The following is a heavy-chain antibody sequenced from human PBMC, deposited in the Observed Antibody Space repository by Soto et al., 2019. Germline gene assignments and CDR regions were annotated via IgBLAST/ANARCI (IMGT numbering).Heavy chain of an antibody. Sequence: GGSLRLSCAASGFTFSSYWMSWVRQAPGKGLEWVANIKQDGSEKYYVDSVKGRFTISRDNAKNSLYLQMNSLRAEDTAVYYCARVGTTGTKGYYYYYGMDVWGQGTTVTVSS. J-gene: IGHJ6*02. CDR1: GFTFSSYW. CDR3: ARVGTTGTKGYYYYYGMDV. V-gene: IGHV3-7*03. D-gene: IGHD1-1*01. CDR2: IKQDGSEK.